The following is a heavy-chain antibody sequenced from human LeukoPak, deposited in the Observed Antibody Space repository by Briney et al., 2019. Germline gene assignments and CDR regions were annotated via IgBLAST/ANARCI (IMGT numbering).Heavy chain of an antibody. V-gene: IGHV4-34*01. Sequence: SETLSLTCAVYGGSFSGYYWSWIRQPPGKGLEWIGEINHSGSTNYNPSLKGRVTISVDTSKNQFSLKLSSVTAADTAVYYCASSPPFASPASDYWGQGTLVTVSS. CDR3: ASSPPFASPASDY. J-gene: IGHJ4*02. CDR2: INHSGST. CDR1: GGSFSGYY. D-gene: IGHD3-10*01.